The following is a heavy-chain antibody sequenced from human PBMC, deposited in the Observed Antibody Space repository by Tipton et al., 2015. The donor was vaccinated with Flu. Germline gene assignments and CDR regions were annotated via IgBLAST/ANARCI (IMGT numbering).Heavy chain of an antibody. D-gene: IGHD2-2*01. V-gene: IGHV4-59*08. J-gene: IGHJ6*02. CDR2: IFYLGNT. CDR3: ARHDVVPIIGNGMGV. CDR1: GGPITGYY. Sequence: TLSLTCTVSGGPITGYYWSWIRQPPGKGLEWIGYIFYLGNTNYTPSLESRVPISSDTSKNQFSLRLTSVTAADTAVYYCARHDVVPIIGNGMGVWGRGTTVSVS.